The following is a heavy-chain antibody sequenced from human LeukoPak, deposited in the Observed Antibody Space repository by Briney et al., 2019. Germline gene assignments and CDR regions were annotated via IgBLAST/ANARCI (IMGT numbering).Heavy chain of an antibody. CDR2: INPNSGGT. V-gene: IGHV1-2*02. Sequence: ASVKVSCKASGYTFTGYYMHWVRQAPGQGLEWMGWINPNSGGTNYAQKFQGRVTMTRDTSISTAYMELSRLRSDDTAVYYCARPRYRTNGVCYPIFDYWGQGTLVTVSS. CDR1: GYTFTGYY. D-gene: IGHD2-8*01. CDR3: ARPRYRTNGVCYPIFDY. J-gene: IGHJ4*02.